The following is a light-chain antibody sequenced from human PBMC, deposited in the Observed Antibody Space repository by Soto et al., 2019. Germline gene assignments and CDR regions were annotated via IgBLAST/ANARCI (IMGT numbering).Light chain of an antibody. CDR1: SSDVGAYNY. Sequence: VLTQPASVSGSPGQSITISCAGTSSDVGAYNYVSWYQHHPGKAPKLMIYDVNNRPSGDSNRFSGSKSGNTASLTISGLQAEDEADYYCSSWPSGATYLFGSGTKVTVL. V-gene: IGLV2-14*03. CDR2: DVN. CDR3: SSWPSGATYL. J-gene: IGLJ1*01.